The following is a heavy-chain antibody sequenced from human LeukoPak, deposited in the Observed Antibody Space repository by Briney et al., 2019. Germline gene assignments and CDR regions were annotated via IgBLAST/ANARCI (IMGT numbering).Heavy chain of an antibody. J-gene: IGHJ3*02. D-gene: IGHD3-22*01. CDR2: ISAYNGNT. CDR1: GYTFTSYG. V-gene: IGHV1-18*01. CDR3: ARGDYYDTSGDYPRI. Sequence: GASVKVSCKASGYTFTSYGISWVRQAPGQGLEWMGWISAYNGNTNYAQKLQGRVTMTTDTSTSTAHMELRSLRSDDTAVYYCARGDYYDTSGDYPRIRGQGTMVTVSS.